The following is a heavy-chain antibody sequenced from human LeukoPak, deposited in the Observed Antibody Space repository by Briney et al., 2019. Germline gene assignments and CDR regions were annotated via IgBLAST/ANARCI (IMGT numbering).Heavy chain of an antibody. J-gene: IGHJ4*02. CDR1: GFTFSSYA. V-gene: IGHV3-30*04. CDR3: AKDILAVAGTGDHFDY. CDR2: ISYDGSNK. D-gene: IGHD6-19*01. Sequence: PGGTLTLSCAASGFTFSSYAMHWVRQAPGKGLEWVAVISYDGSNKYYADSVKGRFTISRDNSKNTLYLQMNSLRAEDTALYYCAKDILAVAGTGDHFDYWGQGTLVTVSS.